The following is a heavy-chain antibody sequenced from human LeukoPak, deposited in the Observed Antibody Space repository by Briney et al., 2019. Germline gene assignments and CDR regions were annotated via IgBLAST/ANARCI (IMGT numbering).Heavy chain of an antibody. D-gene: IGHD5-24*01. CDR3: ARARDGCNLGDAFDI. J-gene: IGHJ3*02. CDR1: GFTFSSYA. V-gene: IGHV3-23*01. Sequence: PGGSLRLSCAASGFTFSSYAMSWVRQAPGKGLEWVSAISGSGGSTYYADSVKGRFTISRDNSKNTLYLQMNSLRAEDTAVYYCARARDGCNLGDAFDIWGQGTMVTVSS. CDR2: ISGSGGST.